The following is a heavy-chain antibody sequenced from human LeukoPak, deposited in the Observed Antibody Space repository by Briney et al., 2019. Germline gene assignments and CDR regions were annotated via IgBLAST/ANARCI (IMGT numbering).Heavy chain of an antibody. CDR2: FYYMGST. Sequence: PSETLSLTCTVSGGSISSGGYYWSWIRQHPGRALEWIGNFYYMGSTYYNPSLKSRVTISVDTSKNQFSLKLSSVTAADTAVYYCARADPYYYDSSGYPRAAFDIWGQGTMVTVSS. D-gene: IGHD3-22*01. V-gene: IGHV4-31*03. J-gene: IGHJ3*02. CDR1: GGSISSGGYY. CDR3: ARADPYYYDSSGYPRAAFDI.